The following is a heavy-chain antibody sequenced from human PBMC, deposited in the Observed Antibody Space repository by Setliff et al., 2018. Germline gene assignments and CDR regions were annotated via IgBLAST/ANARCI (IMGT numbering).Heavy chain of an antibody. D-gene: IGHD6-19*01. V-gene: IGHV1-69*13. Sequence: SVKVSCKTSGYSFTVFGISWVRQAPGQGLEWMGWIIPIFGPANYARKFQGRVTVTADESTSTAYMELSSLRSEDTAVYYCARSPPNRGSGSGWYGDFWGQGTLVTVSS. CDR1: GYSFTVFG. CDR2: IIPIFGPA. CDR3: ARSPPNRGSGSGWYGDF. J-gene: IGHJ4*02.